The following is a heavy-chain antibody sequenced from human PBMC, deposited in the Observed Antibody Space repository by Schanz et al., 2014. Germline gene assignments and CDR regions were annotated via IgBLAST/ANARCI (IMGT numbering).Heavy chain of an antibody. J-gene: IGHJ4*02. Sequence: QVHLVQSGAEVKRPGASVKVSCKASEYSFTSYSMHWVRQAPGQRLEWMGWINTGSGDTKYSQNFQGRVTITRDTAASTAYMELSSLRSEDTAVYFCARGSGGYGANNYFDYWGQGTLVTVSS. CDR2: INTGSGDT. CDR3: ARGSGGYGANNYFDY. V-gene: IGHV1-3*04. CDR1: EYSFTSYS. D-gene: IGHD5-12*01.